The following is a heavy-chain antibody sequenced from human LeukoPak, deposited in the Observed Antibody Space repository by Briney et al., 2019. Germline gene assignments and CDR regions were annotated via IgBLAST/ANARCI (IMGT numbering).Heavy chain of an antibody. V-gene: IGHV3-7*01. Sequence: GGSLRLSCAASGLTFSSYWMSWVRQAPGKGLEWVANIKQDGSEKYYVDSVKGRFTISRDNAKNSLYLQMNSLRAEDTAVYYCAREGTDFWSGYYADYWGQGTLVAVSS. CDR2: IKQDGSEK. J-gene: IGHJ4*02. D-gene: IGHD3-3*01. CDR1: GLTFSSYW. CDR3: AREGTDFWSGYYADY.